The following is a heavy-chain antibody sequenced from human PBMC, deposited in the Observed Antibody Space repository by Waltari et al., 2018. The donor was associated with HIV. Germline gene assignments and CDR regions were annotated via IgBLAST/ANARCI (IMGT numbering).Heavy chain of an antibody. CDR1: GGSWRGYY. V-gene: IGHV4-34*01. D-gene: IGHD3-10*01. Sequence: QVQLQQWGAGPLRASETRSLTGAVCGGSWRGYYGTWIRQTPGGRLEWIGDISQGGKPNYNSSLDSRVTISGDTSKNQLFLNLTSVTAADTAMYYCARQTLINVFNYWGQGSLVTVSS. J-gene: IGHJ4*02. CDR3: ARQTLINVFNY. CDR2: ISQGGKP.